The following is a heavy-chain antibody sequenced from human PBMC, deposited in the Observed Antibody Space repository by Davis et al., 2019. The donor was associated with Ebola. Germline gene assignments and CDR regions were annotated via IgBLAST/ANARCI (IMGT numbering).Heavy chain of an antibody. V-gene: IGHV4-4*07. CDR1: GGSISSYY. D-gene: IGHD3-22*01. CDR3: ARGDYYFDSSGRHYYYYMDV. J-gene: IGHJ6*03. Sequence: PGGSLRLSCTVSGGSISSYYWSWIRQPAGKGLEWIGRIYTSGTTNYNPSLKSRVTMSVDTSKNQFFLKLSSVTAADTAVYYCARGDYYFDSSGRHYYYYMDVWGKGTTVTVSS. CDR2: IYTSGTT.